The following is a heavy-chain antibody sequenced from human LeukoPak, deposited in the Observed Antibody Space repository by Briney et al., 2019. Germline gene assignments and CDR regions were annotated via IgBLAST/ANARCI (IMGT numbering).Heavy chain of an antibody. CDR2: IYTSGST. D-gene: IGHD1-26*01. V-gene: IGHV4-61*02. J-gene: IGHJ4*02. CDR1: GGSISSGSYY. CDR3: ARDADYYPFDY. Sequence: NPSETLSLTCTVSGGSISSGSYYWSWIRQPPGKGLEWIGRIYTSGSTNYNPSLKSRVTISVDTSKNQFSLKLSSVTAADTAVYYCARDADYYPFDYWGQGTLVTVSS.